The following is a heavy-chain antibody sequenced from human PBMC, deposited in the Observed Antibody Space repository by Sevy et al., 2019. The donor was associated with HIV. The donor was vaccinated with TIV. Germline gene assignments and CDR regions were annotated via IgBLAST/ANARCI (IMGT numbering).Heavy chain of an antibody. Sequence: ASVKVSCKISGYTFTTYHITWVRQAPGQGPECMGRISPHNGDTNYAPKFQGRVTMITDKSTSTAYMELRSLRSDDTAVDCCARAHCSGGRCYSLAYWGQGTLVTVSS. D-gene: IGHD2-15*01. CDR2: ISPHNGDT. V-gene: IGHV1-18*01. CDR3: ARAHCSGGRCYSLAY. J-gene: IGHJ4*02. CDR1: GYTFTTYH.